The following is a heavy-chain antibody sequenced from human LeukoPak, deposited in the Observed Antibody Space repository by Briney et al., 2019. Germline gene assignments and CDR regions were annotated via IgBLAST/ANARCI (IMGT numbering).Heavy chain of an antibody. J-gene: IGHJ5*02. CDR2: INTNTGNP. V-gene: IGHV7-4-1*02. D-gene: IGHD5-12*01. CDR3: AKRYYSGYDLGPRWFDP. CDR1: GYTFTSYP. Sequence: ASVKVSCKASGYTFTSYPMNWVRQAPGQGLEWTGWINTNTGNPTYAQGFTGRFVFSLDTSVSTAYLQISSLKAEDTAVYYCAKRYYSGYDLGPRWFDPWGQGPLVTVSS.